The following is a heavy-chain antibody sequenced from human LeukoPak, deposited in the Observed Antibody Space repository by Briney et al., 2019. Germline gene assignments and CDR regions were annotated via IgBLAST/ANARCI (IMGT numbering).Heavy chain of an antibody. V-gene: IGHV4-39*01. Sequence: PSETLSLTCTVSGGSISSSSYYWGWIRQPPGKGLEWIGTIYYSGTTYYNPSLKSRVTISVDTSKDQFSLKLSSVTAADTAVYHYARHLKFSSGYYIDYWGQGTLVTVSS. J-gene: IGHJ4*02. CDR1: GGSISSSSYY. D-gene: IGHD3-22*01. CDR3: ARHLKFSSGYYIDY. CDR2: IYYSGTT.